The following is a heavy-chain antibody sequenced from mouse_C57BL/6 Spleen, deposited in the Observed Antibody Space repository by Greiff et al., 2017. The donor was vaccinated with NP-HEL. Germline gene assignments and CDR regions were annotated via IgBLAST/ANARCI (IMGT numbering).Heavy chain of an antibody. V-gene: IGHV5-17*01. Sequence: EVQLQESGGGLVKPGGSLKLSCAASGFTFSDYGMHWVRQAPEKGLEWVAYISSGSSTIYYADTVKGRFTISRDNAKNTLFLQMTSLRSEDTAMYYCARKVPLLGGAMDYWGQGTSVTVSS. J-gene: IGHJ4*01. CDR1: GFTFSDYG. CDR2: ISSGSSTI. CDR3: ARKVPLLGGAMDY. D-gene: IGHD2-10*01.